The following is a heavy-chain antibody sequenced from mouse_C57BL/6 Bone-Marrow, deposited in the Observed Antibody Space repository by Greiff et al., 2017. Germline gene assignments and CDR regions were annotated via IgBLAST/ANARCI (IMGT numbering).Heavy chain of an antibody. CDR1: GFTFSSYA. V-gene: IGHV5-9-1*02. Sequence: EVMLVESGEGLVKPGGSLKLSCAASGFTFSSYAMSWVRQTPEKRLEWVAYISSGGDYIYYADNARNTLYLQMSSLKSEDTAMYYCTKLGRGYFDVWGTGTTVTVSS. CDR2: ISSGGDYI. J-gene: IGHJ1*03. CDR3: TKLGRGYFDV. D-gene: IGHD4-1*01.